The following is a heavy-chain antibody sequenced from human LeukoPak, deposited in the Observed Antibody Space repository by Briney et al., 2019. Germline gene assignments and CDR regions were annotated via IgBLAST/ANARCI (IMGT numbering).Heavy chain of an antibody. D-gene: IGHD1-26*01. CDR1: GFTFSSYE. Sequence: PGGSLRLSCAASGFTFSSYEMNWVRQAPGKGLEWVSYISSSGSTIYYADSVKGRFTISRDKAKNSLYLQMKSLRAEDTAVYYCARSVGATNYRGQGTLVTVSS. J-gene: IGHJ4*02. CDR3: ARSVGATNY. V-gene: IGHV3-48*03. CDR2: ISSSGSTI.